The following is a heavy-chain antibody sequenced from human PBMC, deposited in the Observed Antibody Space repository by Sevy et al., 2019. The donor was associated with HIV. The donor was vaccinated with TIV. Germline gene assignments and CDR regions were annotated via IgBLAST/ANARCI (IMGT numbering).Heavy chain of an antibody. V-gene: IGHV1-2*02. CDR2: INPNSGGT. J-gene: IGHJ5*02. D-gene: IGHD2-15*01. CDR1: GYTFTSYY. CDR3: ARDKGSRSVVVVAANWFDP. Sequence: ASVKVSCKASGYTFTSYYMHWVRQAPGQGLEWMGWINPNSGGTNYAQKFQGRVTMTRDTSISTAYMELSRLRSDDTAVYYCARDKGSRSVVVVAANWFDPWGQGTLVTVSS.